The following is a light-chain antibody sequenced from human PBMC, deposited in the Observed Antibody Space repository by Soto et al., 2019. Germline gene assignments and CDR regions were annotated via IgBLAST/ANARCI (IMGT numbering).Light chain of an antibody. CDR3: QGSGTSPIS. Sequence: IAALSCRASQSVSNNYLAWYQQKPGQAPRLLIYAASSRATGIPDRFSGSGSKTAFSLTLRSLQPDDFALYYCQGSGTSPISFAEGTRLEIK. V-gene: IGKV3-20*01. CDR2: AAS. CDR1: QSVSNNY. J-gene: IGKJ5*01.